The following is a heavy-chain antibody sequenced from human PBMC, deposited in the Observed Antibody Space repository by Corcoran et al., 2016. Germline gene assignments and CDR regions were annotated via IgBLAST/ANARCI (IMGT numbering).Heavy chain of an antibody. CDR1: GGSFSGYY. J-gene: IGHJ4*02. CDR3: ARPGAYSSSWYYFDY. V-gene: IGHV4-34*01. D-gene: IGHD6-13*01. CDR2: INHSGST. Sequence: QVQLQQWGAGLLKPSETLSLTCAVYGGSFSGYYWSWIRQPPGKGLEWIGEINHSGSTNYNPSLKSRVTISVDTSKNQFSLKLSSVTAADTAVYYCARPGAYSSSWYYFDYWGQGTLVTISS.